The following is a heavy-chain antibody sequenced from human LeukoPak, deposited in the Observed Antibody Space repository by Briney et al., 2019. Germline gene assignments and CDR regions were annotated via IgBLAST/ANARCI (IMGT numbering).Heavy chain of an antibody. V-gene: IGHV3-53*01. CDR2: IYSGGST. J-gene: IGHJ3*02. CDR3: ARFSGIAVVNAFDI. CDR1: GFTVSSNY. D-gene: IGHD6-19*01. Sequence: PGGSLRLSCAASGFTVSSNYMSWVRQAPGKGLEWVSVIYSGGSTYYADSVKGRFTISRDNSKNTLYLQMNSLRAEDTAVYYCARFSGIAVVNAFDIWGQGTMVTVSS.